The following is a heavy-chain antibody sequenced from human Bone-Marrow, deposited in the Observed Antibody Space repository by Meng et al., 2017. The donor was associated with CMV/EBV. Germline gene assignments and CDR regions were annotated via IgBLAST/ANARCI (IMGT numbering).Heavy chain of an antibody. CDR1: GFTFSSYA. Sequence: GGSLRLSCAASGFTFSSYAMHWVRQAPGKGLEWVAVISYDGSNKYYADSVKGRFTISRDNSKNTLYLQMNSLRAEDTAVYYCARDGVTYYYGSGSYSPLFYFDYWGQGTLVNVSS. CDR2: ISYDGSNK. D-gene: IGHD3-10*01. CDR3: ARDGVTYYYGSGSYSPLFYFDY. V-gene: IGHV3-30-3*01. J-gene: IGHJ4*02.